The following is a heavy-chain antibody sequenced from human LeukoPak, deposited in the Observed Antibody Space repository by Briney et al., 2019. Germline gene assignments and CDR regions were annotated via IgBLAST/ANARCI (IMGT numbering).Heavy chain of an antibody. V-gene: IGHV4-59*12. J-gene: IGHJ4*02. CDR2: IYYSGST. CDR1: GGSISSYY. D-gene: IGHD3-10*01. CDR3: ARVRITMVRGVINYYFDY. Sequence: SETLSLTCTVSGGSISSYYWSWIRQPPGKGLEWIGYIYYSGSTNYNPSLKSRVTISVDTSKNQFSLKLSSVTAADTAVYYCARVRITMVRGVINYYFDYWGQGTLVTVSS.